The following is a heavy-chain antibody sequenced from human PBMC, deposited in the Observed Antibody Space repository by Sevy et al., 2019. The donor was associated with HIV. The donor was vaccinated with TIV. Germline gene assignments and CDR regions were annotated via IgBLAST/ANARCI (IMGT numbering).Heavy chain of an antibody. J-gene: IGHJ4*02. CDR2: MSYDGTNK. Sequence: GGSLRLSCAASGFTFSSYAMHWVRQAPGKGLEWVAVMSYDGTNKYYADSVRGRFTISRDNSKNTLYPQMNSVRAEDTAVYYCARAAVEMAARQLGYFDYWGQGTLVTVSS. V-gene: IGHV3-30-3*01. D-gene: IGHD1-1*01. CDR1: GFTFSSYA. CDR3: ARAAVEMAARQLGYFDY.